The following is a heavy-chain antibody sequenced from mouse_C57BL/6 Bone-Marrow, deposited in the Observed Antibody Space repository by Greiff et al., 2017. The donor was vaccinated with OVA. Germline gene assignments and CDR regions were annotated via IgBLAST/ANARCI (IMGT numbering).Heavy chain of an antibody. Sequence: EVQLQQSGPELVKPGASVKISCKASGYTFTDYYMNWVKQSHGKSLEWIGDINPNNGGTSYNQKFKGKATLTVDKSSSTAYMELRSLTSEDSAVYYGARSGGTNWYFDVWGTGTTVTVSS. CDR1: GYTFTDYY. V-gene: IGHV1-26*01. CDR3: ARSGGTNWYFDV. D-gene: IGHD4-1*01. J-gene: IGHJ1*03. CDR2: INPNNGGT.